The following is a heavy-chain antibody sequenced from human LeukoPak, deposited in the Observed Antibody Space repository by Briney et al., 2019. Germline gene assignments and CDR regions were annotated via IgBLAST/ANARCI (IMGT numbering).Heavy chain of an antibody. CDR3: AKEGMATRLFDY. CDR1: GFTVSSNY. V-gene: IGHV3-23*01. CDR2: ISGSGGST. D-gene: IGHD5-24*01. Sequence: GGSLRLSCAASGFTVSSNYMSWVRQAPGKGLEWVSAISGSGGSTYYADSVKGRFTISRDNSKNTLYLQMNSLRAEDTAVYYCAKEGMATRLFDYWGQGTLVTVSS. J-gene: IGHJ4*02.